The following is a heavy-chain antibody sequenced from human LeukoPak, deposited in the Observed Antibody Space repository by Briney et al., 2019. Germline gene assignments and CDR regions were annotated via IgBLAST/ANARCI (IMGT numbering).Heavy chain of an antibody. CDR2: ISSSSSYI. D-gene: IGHD2-8*02. Sequence: GGSLRLSCAASGFTFSSYSMNWVRQAPGKGLEWVSSISSSSSYIYYADSVKGRFTISRDNAKNSLYLQMNSLRAEDTAVYYCARGSGITGAFDIWGQGTMVTVSS. CDR1: GFTFSSYS. CDR3: ARGSGITGAFDI. V-gene: IGHV3-21*01. J-gene: IGHJ3*02.